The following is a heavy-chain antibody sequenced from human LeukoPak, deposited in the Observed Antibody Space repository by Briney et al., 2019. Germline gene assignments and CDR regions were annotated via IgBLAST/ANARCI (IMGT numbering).Heavy chain of an antibody. D-gene: IGHD6-19*01. CDR2: ISGSGGST. Sequence: GGSLRLSCVASGFTFSSYGMSWVRQAPGKVLERVAAISGSGGSTYYADSVKGRFTISRDNSKNTLYLQMNSLRAEDTAVYYCANLEYYSSGWYDYYYYMDVWGKGTTVTVSS. V-gene: IGHV3-23*01. J-gene: IGHJ6*03. CDR1: GFTFSSYG. CDR3: ANLEYYSSGWYDYYYYMDV.